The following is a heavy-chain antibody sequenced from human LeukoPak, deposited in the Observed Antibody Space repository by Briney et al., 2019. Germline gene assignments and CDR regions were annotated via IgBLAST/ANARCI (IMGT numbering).Heavy chain of an antibody. CDR1: GGSISSYY. D-gene: IGHD2-2*01. CDR3: GXXVPAARRYYYGMDV. CDR2: IYYSGST. J-gene: IGHJ6*02. V-gene: IGHV4-59*08. Sequence: PSETLSLTCTVSGGSISSYYWSWIRQPPGKGLEWIGYIYYSGSTNYNPSLKSRVTISVDTSKNQFSLKLSSVTAADTAVYYCGXXVPAARRYYYGMDVWGQGTTVTVSS.